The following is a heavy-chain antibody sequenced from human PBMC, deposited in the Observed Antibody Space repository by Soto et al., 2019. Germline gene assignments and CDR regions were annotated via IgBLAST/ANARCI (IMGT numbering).Heavy chain of an antibody. CDR3: ARIPTVTTAYGIDV. V-gene: IGHV3-33*01. D-gene: IGHD4-17*01. CDR1: GFTFSSYG. CDR2: IWYDGSNK. Sequence: QVQLVESGGGVVQPGRSLRLSCAASGFTFSSYGMHWVRQAPGKGLEWVAVIWYDGSNKYYADSVKGRFTISRDNSKNTLYLQMNSLRAEDTAVYYCARIPTVTTAYGIDVWGQGTTVTVSS. J-gene: IGHJ6*02.